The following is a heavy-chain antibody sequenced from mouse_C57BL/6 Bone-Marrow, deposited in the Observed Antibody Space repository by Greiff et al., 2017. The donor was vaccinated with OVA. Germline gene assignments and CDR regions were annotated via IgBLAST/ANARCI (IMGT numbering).Heavy chain of an antibody. V-gene: IGHV1-82*01. CDR1: GYAFSSSW. CDR2: IYPGDGDT. D-gene: IGHD4-1*02. CDR3: ASTGTTWFAY. J-gene: IGHJ3*01. Sequence: VQLQQSGPELVKPGASVKISCKVSGYAFSSSWMNWVKQRPGKGLEWIGRIYPGDGDTNYNGKFKGKATLTADKSSSTAYMQLSSLTSEDSAVYFCASTGTTWFAYWGQGTLVTVSA.